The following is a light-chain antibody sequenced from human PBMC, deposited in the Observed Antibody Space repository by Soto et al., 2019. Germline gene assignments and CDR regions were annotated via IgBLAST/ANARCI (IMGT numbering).Light chain of an antibody. J-gene: IGLJ2*01. CDR2: EVT. CDR3: CSPAQTAPSFVV. CDR1: SSDIGNYNL. V-gene: IGLV2-23*02. Sequence: QSALTQPASVSGSPGQSITISCTGTSSDIGNYNLVSWYQQHPGRAPKLLISEVTKRPSGVSHRFSGSKSGNTASLTISGLQAEDEADYYCCSPAQTAPSFVVFGAGTK.